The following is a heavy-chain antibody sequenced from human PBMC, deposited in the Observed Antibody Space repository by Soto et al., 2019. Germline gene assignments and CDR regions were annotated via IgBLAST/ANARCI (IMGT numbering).Heavy chain of an antibody. CDR2: IISILGIA. CDR3: ARAQKEGIVAVMDY. Sequence: SVKGSCKASGGTLRSNTISWVRQAPGQGLEWMGRIISILGIANYAQRFQGRVTITADKSTSTAYMELSSLRSEDTAVYYCARAQKEGIVAVMDYWGQGTLVTVSS. D-gene: IGHD2-21*01. J-gene: IGHJ4*02. CDR1: GGTLRSNT. V-gene: IGHV1-69*02.